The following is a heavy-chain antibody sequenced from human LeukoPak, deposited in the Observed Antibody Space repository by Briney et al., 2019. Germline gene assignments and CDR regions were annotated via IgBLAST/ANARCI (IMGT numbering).Heavy chain of an antibody. CDR3: ARGIGYYGSGSYPLHFQH. CDR2: IWYDGSNK. D-gene: IGHD3-10*01. Sequence: GGSLRLSCAASGFTFSSYGMHWVRQAPGKGLEWVAVIWYDGSNKYYADSVKGRFTISRDNSKNTLYLQMNSLRAEDTAVYYCARGIGYYGSGSYPLHFQHWGQGTLVTVSS. J-gene: IGHJ1*01. V-gene: IGHV3-33*01. CDR1: GFTFSSYG.